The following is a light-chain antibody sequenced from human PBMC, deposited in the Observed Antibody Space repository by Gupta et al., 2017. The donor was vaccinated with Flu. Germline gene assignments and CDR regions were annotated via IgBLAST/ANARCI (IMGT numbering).Light chain of an antibody. Sequence: QSVLTQPPSASGTPGQRVTISCSGSSSNIGSNYVYWYQQLPGTAPKLLIYRNNQRPSGVPDRFSGSKSGTSASLAISGRRSEDEADYYCAAWEDSLSGPGLFGGGTKLTVL. CDR2: RNN. J-gene: IGLJ2*01. CDR3: AAWEDSLSGPGL. CDR1: SSNIGSNY. V-gene: IGLV1-47*01.